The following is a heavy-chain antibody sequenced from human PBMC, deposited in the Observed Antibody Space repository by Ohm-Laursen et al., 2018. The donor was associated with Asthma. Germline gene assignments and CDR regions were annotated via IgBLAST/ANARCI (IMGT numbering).Heavy chain of an antibody. V-gene: IGHV3-33*01. CDR1: GFTFSSYG. J-gene: IGHJ4*02. D-gene: IGHD7-27*01. CDR3: ARELGIFVDY. Sequence: SLRLSCSASGFTFSSYGMHWVRQAPGKGLEWVAVIWYDGSNKYYADSVKGRFTISRDNSKNTLYLQMNSLRAEDTAVYYCARELGIFVDYWAREPWSPSPQ. CDR2: IWYDGSNK.